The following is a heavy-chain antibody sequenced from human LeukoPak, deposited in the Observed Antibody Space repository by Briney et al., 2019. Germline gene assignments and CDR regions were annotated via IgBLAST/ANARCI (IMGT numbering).Heavy chain of an antibody. V-gene: IGHV4-34*01. J-gene: IGHJ6*03. CDR1: GGSFSGYY. CDR2: INHSGST. CDR3: ARVRRDGYNFIYYYYMDV. D-gene: IGHD5-24*01. Sequence: SETLSLTCAVYGGSFSGYYWSWIRQPPGKGLEWIGEINHSGSTNYNPSLKSRVTISVDTSKNQFSLKLSSVTAADTAVYYCARVRRDGYNFIYYYYMDVWGKGTTVTISS.